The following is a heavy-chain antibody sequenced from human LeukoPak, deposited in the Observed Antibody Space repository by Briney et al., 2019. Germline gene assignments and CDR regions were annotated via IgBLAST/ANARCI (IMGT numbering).Heavy chain of an antibody. V-gene: IGHV3-7*03. Sequence: GGSLRLSCAASGFTFSSYWMSWVRQAPGKGLEWVANIKQDGSEKYYVDSVKGRFTISRDNAKNTVFLQMNSLRAEDTAIYYCAKGGPGAFDFWGQGTMVTVSS. CDR3: AKGGPGAFDF. CDR2: IKQDGSEK. CDR1: GFTFSSYW. D-gene: IGHD2-15*01. J-gene: IGHJ3*01.